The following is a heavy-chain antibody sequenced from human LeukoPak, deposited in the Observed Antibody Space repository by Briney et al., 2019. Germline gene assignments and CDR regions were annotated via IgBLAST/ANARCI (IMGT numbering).Heavy chain of an antibody. Sequence: GGSLRLSCAASGFSFDKYAMTWVRQAPGKGLECVASISGSGESTKYADSVKGRFTISRDNSKNTVYLQMNSLTVEDTAVYYCAKAYDSDYYLDSWGQGTLVTVSS. CDR2: ISGSGEST. CDR1: GFSFDKYA. V-gene: IGHV3-23*01. CDR3: AKAYDSDYYLDS. J-gene: IGHJ4*02. D-gene: IGHD3-22*01.